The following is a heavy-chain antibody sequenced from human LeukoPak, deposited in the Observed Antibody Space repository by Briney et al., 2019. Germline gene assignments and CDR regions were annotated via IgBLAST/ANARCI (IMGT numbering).Heavy chain of an antibody. Sequence: GGALRLSCAASGFTFDDYAMHWVRQAPGKGLKWVSGISWNSCSIGYADSVKGRFTISRDNAKNSLYLQMNSLRAEDTALYYCAKDIAGEYSSSWNYYYYGMDVWGQGTTVTVSS. CDR2: ISWNSCSI. CDR1: GFTFDDYA. CDR3: AKDIAGEYSSSWNYYYYGMDV. V-gene: IGHV3-9*01. D-gene: IGHD6-13*01. J-gene: IGHJ6*02.